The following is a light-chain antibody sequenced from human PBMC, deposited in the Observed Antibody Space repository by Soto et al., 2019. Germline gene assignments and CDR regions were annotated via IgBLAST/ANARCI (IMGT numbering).Light chain of an antibody. Sequence: DIQMTQSPSSLSASVGDRVTITCRASQGIDNYLAWYQQKPGKVPELLIYRASTLQSGVPSRFSGSGSGTDFTLTIAGLPTEDVAAYYCQKHNGAPWTFGQGTKVEI. V-gene: IGKV1-27*01. CDR1: QGIDNY. J-gene: IGKJ1*01. CDR2: RAS. CDR3: QKHNGAPWT.